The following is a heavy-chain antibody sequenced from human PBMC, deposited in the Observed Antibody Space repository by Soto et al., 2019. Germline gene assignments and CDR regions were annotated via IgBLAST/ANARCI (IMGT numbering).Heavy chain of an antibody. V-gene: IGHV4-59*08. CDR3: ARHLYSYGSGSYYDY. Sequence: SETLSLTCTVSGGSINGYHWSWIRQPPGQGLEWIGYISSRGSTNYNPSLKSRLTISVNTSKNQFFLLLRSVTATDTAVYYCARHLYSYGSGSYYDYWGQGTLVTVSS. J-gene: IGHJ4*02. CDR1: GGSINGYH. CDR2: ISSRGST. D-gene: IGHD3-10*01.